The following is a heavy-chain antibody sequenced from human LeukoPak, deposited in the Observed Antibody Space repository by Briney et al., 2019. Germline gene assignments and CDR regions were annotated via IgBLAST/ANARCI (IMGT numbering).Heavy chain of an antibody. CDR3: ATSNPLNYYDSSGSYFDY. CDR2: FDPEDGET. V-gene: IGHV1-24*01. CDR1: GYTLTELS. D-gene: IGHD3-22*01. J-gene: IGHJ4*02. Sequence: ASVKVSCKVSGYTLTELSMHWVRQAPGKGPEWMGGFDPEDGETIYAQKFQGRVTMTEDTSTDTAYMELSSLRSEDTAVYYCATSNPLNYYDSSGSYFDYWGQGTLVTVSS.